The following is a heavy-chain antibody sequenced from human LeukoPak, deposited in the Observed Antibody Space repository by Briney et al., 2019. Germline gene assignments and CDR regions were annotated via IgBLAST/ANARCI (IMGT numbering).Heavy chain of an antibody. Sequence: GGSLRLSCVASGFTFSTYWMHWVRQAPGEGLVWVSRISGDGGITNYADSVKGRFTISRGNAKNTLYLQMNSLRAEDTAVYYCTRAISVNWGQGILVSVSS. V-gene: IGHV3-74*01. CDR3: TRAISVN. J-gene: IGHJ4*02. D-gene: IGHD3-9*01. CDR1: GFTFSTYW. CDR2: ISGDGGIT.